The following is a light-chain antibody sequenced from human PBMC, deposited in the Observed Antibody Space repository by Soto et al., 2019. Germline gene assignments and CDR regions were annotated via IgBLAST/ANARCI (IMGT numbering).Light chain of an antibody. CDR3: QEFNYFRVT. Sequence: DIQMTQSPSTLSASVGDRVIITCRASESIRSWLAWYQQRPGKAPELLISKAATLESGVPSRFSGSGSGTEFTLTISSLQPDDFATYYFQEFNYFRVTFGEGTRLVI. CDR2: KAA. V-gene: IGKV1-5*03. J-gene: IGKJ5*01. CDR1: ESIRSW.